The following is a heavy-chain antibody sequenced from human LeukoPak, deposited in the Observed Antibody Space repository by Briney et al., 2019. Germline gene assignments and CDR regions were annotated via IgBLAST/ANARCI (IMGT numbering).Heavy chain of an antibody. D-gene: IGHD5-12*01. CDR1: EFSFSGYN. Sequence: GGSLRLSCAASEFSFSGYNVHWLRQAPGRGLEWVALISFDGRNRHYADSVKGRFAISRDSSKNTLNLHMNSLTAEDTALYYCARGSSGYYFDYWGQGTLVTVSS. CDR3: ARGSSGYYFDY. CDR2: ISFDGRNR. J-gene: IGHJ4*02. V-gene: IGHV3-30*09.